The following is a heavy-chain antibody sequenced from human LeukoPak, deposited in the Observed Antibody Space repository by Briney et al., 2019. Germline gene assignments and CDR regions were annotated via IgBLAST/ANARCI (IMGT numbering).Heavy chain of an antibody. CDR2: IYNSGST. V-gene: IGHV4-4*07. CDR1: GGSISNYY. CDR3: ARAEDNYYDSVGYFDY. J-gene: IGHJ4*02. Sequence: SETLSPTCTVSGGSISNYYWSWIRQPAGKGLEWTGHIYNSGSTNYNPSLKSRVTISVDTSKNQFSLKLSSVTAADTAVYYCARAEDNYYDSVGYFDYWGQGTLVTASS. D-gene: IGHD3-22*01.